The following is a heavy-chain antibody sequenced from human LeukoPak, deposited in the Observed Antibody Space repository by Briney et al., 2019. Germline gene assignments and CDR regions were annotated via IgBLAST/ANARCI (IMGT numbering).Heavy chain of an antibody. CDR3: ARKPHDYVDAFDI. V-gene: IGHV3-53*01. CDR1: GFTVSSNY. J-gene: IGHJ3*02. CDR2: IYSGGST. Sequence: GGSLRLSCAASGFTVSSNYMSWVRQAPGKGLEWVSVIYSGGSTYYAGSVKGRFTISRDNSKNTLYLQMNSLRAEDTAVYYCARKPHDYVDAFDIWGQGTMVTVSS. D-gene: IGHD4-17*01.